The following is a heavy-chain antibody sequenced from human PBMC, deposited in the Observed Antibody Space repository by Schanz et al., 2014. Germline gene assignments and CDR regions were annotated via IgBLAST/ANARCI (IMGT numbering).Heavy chain of an antibody. J-gene: IGHJ4*02. Sequence: QVQLQESGPGLVKPSGTLSLTCTVSGASISSVYWWSWVRQSPGTGLEWIGEMHHSEGRNYNPSLKSRVTPFIDDSKTHFSLGLNSVPAADTAVYYCVRNGDCRGGIRCDKGYFDSWGQGILVTVSS. V-gene: IGHV4-4*02. CDR2: MHHSEGR. CDR3: VRNGDCRGGIRCDKGYFDS. CDR1: GASISSVYW. D-gene: IGHD2-15*01.